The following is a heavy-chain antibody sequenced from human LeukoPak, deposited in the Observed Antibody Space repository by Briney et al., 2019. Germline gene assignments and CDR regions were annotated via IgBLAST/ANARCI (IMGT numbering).Heavy chain of an antibody. V-gene: IGHV1-69*05. Sequence: SVKVSCKASGGTFSRYAISWVRQAPGQGLEWMGGIIPIFGTANYAQKFQGRVTITTDESTSTAYMELSSLRSDDTAVYYCARSYSSGWYYADYWGQGTLVTVSS. J-gene: IGHJ4*02. CDR2: IIPIFGTA. CDR1: GGTFSRYA. D-gene: IGHD6-19*01. CDR3: ARSYSSGWYYADY.